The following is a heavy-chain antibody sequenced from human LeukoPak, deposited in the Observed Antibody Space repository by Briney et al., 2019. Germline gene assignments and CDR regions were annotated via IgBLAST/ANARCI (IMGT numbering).Heavy chain of an antibody. V-gene: IGHV3-30*18. CDR1: GFSFISYG. CDR3: AKRPSDYGDYVSYFDY. D-gene: IGHD4-17*01. J-gene: IGHJ4*02. Sequence: PGGSLRLSCAASGFSFISYGMHWVRQAPGKGREWVGVITDDGRRKDYADSVKGRFTISRDNSKDPLYLQMNSLRAEDTAVYYCAKRPSDYGDYVSYFDYWGQGTLVTVSS. CDR2: ITDDGRRK.